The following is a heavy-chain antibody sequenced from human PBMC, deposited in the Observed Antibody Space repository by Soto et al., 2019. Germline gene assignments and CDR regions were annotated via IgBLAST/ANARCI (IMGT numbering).Heavy chain of an antibody. CDR1: GYTFTSYA. Sequence: GASVTVSCKASGYTFTSYAMHWVRQAPGQRLEWMGWINAGNGNTKYSQKFQGRVTITRDTSASTAYMELSSLRSEDTAVYYCARLLHSYGYYYYYGMDVWGQGTTVTVSS. D-gene: IGHD5-18*01. CDR2: INAGNGNT. CDR3: ARLLHSYGYYYYYGMDV. V-gene: IGHV1-3*01. J-gene: IGHJ6*02.